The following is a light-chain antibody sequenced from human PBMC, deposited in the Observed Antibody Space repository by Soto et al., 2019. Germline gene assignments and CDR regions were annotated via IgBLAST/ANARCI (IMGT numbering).Light chain of an antibody. CDR2: DAS. Sequence: ETVLTQSPAILSLSPGEIATLSFRASQSVSTYLAWYQQKPGQAPRLLIYDASNRATGIPARFIGSGSGTDFTLTIGGLEPEDSAVYYCQQRINWPLTFGGGTKVDIK. J-gene: IGKJ4*01. CDR3: QQRINWPLT. CDR1: QSVSTY. V-gene: IGKV3-11*01.